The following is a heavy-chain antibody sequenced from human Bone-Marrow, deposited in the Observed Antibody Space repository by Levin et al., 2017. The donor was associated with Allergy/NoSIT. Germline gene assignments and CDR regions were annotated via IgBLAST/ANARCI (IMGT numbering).Heavy chain of an antibody. CDR1: GYSFTSHW. Sequence: GESLKISCKGSGYSFTSHWLAWVRQMPGKGLEWMGVIYPYDSDTRYRPSFQGQVTISADKSIGTAYLPWSSLKASDPAMYYCARGHYGDPLQPPHQVPLLDYWGQGTLVTVSS. CDR2: IYPYDSDT. D-gene: IGHD4-17*01. V-gene: IGHV5-51*01. J-gene: IGHJ4*02. CDR3: ARGHYGDPLQPPHQVPLLDY.